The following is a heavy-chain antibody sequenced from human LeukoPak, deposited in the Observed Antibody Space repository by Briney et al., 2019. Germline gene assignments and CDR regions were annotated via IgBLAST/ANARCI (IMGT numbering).Heavy chain of an antibody. CDR3: ARGITMVRGVIPYYYYYMDV. D-gene: IGHD3-10*01. CDR1: GVSFSGYY. Sequence: SETLSLTCAVYGVSFSGYYWSWIRQPPGKGLEWLGEINHSGSTNYNPSLKSRVTISVDTSKNQFSLKLSSVTAADTAVYYCARGITMVRGVIPYYYYYMDVWGKGTTVTVSS. V-gene: IGHV4-34*01. J-gene: IGHJ6*03. CDR2: INHSGST.